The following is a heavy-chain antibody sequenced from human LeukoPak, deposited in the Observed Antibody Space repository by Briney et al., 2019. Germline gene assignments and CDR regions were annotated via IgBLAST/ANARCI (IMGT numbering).Heavy chain of an antibody. CDR3: TAMMFDY. CDR1: GFPFSDAW. Sequence: PGGSLRLSCAASGFPFSDAWMTWVRQAPGKGLEWVGRMKSKTDGGTTDFAAPVKGRFTISRDDSKNTLYLQMNSLKTEDTAVYYCTAMMFDYWGQGTLVTVSS. CDR2: MKSKTDGGTT. V-gene: IGHV3-15*01. J-gene: IGHJ4*02. D-gene: IGHD3-22*01.